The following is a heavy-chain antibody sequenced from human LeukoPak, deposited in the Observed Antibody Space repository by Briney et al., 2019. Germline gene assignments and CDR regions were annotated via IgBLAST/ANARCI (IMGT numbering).Heavy chain of an antibody. CDR1: GFTFSRYG. CDR3: AKDVIVVVIGAFDI. J-gene: IGHJ3*02. CDR2: ISYDGSKK. D-gene: IGHD3-22*01. V-gene: IGHV3-30*18. Sequence: GALRLSCAASGFTFSRYGMHWVRQAPGKGPEWVAVISYDGSKKEYVDSVKGRFTISRDNSKNTLYLQMNSLRAEDTAVYYCAKDVIVVVIGAFDIWGQGTMVTVSS.